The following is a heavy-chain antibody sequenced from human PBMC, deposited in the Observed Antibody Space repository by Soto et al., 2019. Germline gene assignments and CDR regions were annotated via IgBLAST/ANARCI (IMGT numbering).Heavy chain of an antibody. V-gene: IGHV1-18*01. CDR1: GYTFTNFG. D-gene: IGHD3-16*01. CDR3: TRGGTPIDY. Sequence: QVHLVQSGAEVKKPGASVKVSCTASGYTFTNFGISWVRQAPGQGLEWMGWISAYNGNTNYAQKFQGRVTMTTDTSTSTAYMELRSRRSDATAVYYGTRGGTPIDYWGQGTLVTVSS. CDR2: ISAYNGNT. J-gene: IGHJ4*02.